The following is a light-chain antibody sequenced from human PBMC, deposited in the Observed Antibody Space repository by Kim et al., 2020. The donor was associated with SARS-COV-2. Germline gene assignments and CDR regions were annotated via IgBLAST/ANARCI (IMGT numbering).Light chain of an antibody. CDR1: SSNIGSNY. J-gene: IGLJ2*01. Sequence: ELTQPPSASGTPGQRVTISCSGSSSNIGSNYVYWYQQLPGTATKLLIYRNNQRPSGVPDRFSGSKSGTSDSLAISGLRSEDEAVYYCAAWDDSLSGVVCGGGTQLTVL. V-gene: IGLV1-47*01. CDR2: RNN. CDR3: AAWDDSLSGVV.